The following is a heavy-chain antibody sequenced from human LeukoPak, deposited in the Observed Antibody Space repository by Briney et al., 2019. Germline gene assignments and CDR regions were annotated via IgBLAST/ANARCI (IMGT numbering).Heavy chain of an antibody. CDR3: LAGYYYYYMDV. D-gene: IGHD6-13*01. V-gene: IGHV3-74*01. Sequence: GGSLRLSCAASGFTFNNYWMHWVRHAPGKGLVLVARTNTHGTSANYADSVKGRFIISRDNANNTLYLQMNGLRDEDTGVYYALAGYYYYYMDVWGKGTTVTVSS. CDR2: TNTHGTSA. CDR1: GFTFNNYW. J-gene: IGHJ6*03.